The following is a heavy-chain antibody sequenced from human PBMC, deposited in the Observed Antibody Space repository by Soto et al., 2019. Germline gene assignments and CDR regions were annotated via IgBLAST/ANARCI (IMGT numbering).Heavy chain of an antibody. Sequence: RLSCAASGFTFSSYWMHWVRQAPGKGLVWVSRFNSDGSSTSYADSVKGRFTISRDNAKNTLYLQMNSLRAEDTAVYYCARDKADFWSGYGSQRDYYYGMDVWGQGTTVTVSS. CDR2: FNSDGSST. V-gene: IGHV3-74*01. CDR3: ARDKADFWSGYGSQRDYYYGMDV. CDR1: GFTFSSYW. J-gene: IGHJ6*02. D-gene: IGHD3-3*01.